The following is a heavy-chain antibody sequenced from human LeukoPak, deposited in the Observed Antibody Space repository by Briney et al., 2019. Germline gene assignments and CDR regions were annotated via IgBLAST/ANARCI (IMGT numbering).Heavy chain of an antibody. CDR2: INHSGST. Sequence: SETLSLTCAVYGGSFSGYYWSWIRQPPGKGLEWIGEINHSGSTNYNPSLKSRVTISVDTSKNQFSLKLSSVTAADTAVYYCARVAFHMVRGSLGYYYYGMDVWGQGTTVTVSS. CDR3: ARVAFHMVRGSLGYYYYGMDV. V-gene: IGHV4-34*01. CDR1: GGSFSGYY. J-gene: IGHJ6*02. D-gene: IGHD3-10*01.